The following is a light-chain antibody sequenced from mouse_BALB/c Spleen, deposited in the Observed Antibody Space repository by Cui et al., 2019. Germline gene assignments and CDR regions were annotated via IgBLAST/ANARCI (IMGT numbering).Light chain of an antibody. CDR2: STS. CDR3: QQRSSYPPT. J-gene: IGKJ5*01. V-gene: IGKV4-57*01. Sequence: QIVLTQSPAIMSASPGEKVTITCSASSSVSSMHWFQQKPGTSPKLWIYSTSNLASGVPARFSGSGSGTSYSLTISRMEAEDAATYYCQQRSSYPPTFGAGTKLELK. CDR1: SSVSS.